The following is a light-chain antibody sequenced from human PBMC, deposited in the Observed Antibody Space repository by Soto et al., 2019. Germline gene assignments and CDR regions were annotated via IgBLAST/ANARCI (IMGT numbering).Light chain of an antibody. Sequence: QSVLTQPASVSGFPGQSITISCTGTTIDVGCYHYVSWYQQHPGKAPKLMFYDVSNRPSGVSNRFSGSKSGNTASLTISGLQAEDEADYYCSSYTSSEGVFETGTKVTVL. CDR2: DVS. CDR1: TIDVGCYHY. V-gene: IGLV2-14*01. J-gene: IGLJ1*01. CDR3: SSYTSSEGV.